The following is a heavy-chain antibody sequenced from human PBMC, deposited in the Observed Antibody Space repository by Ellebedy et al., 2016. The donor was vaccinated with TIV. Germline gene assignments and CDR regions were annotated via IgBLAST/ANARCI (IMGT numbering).Heavy chain of an antibody. CDR2: INPSGGST. D-gene: IGHD2/OR15-2a*01. V-gene: IGHV1-46*01. CDR1: GYAFTGYY. CDR3: ARAFDSDF. J-gene: IGHJ4*02. Sequence: ASVKVSCKASGYAFTGYYIHWVRQAPGQGLERMGIINPSGGSTTYAQKFQGRVTMTRDTSTSTVYMELSSLRYEDTAVYYCARAFDSDFWGQGTLVTVSS.